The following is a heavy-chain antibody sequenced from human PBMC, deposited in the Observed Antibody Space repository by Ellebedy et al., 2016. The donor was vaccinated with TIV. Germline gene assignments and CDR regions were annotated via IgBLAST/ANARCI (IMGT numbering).Heavy chain of an antibody. Sequence: ASVKVSCKAFGGTFSTYALNWVRQAPGQGLEWLGAFLPMFGTANSAQKFQGRFTMTTDTSTSTAYMEVSSLRSEDTAVDYCARTPAAGGWYGMDVWGQGTTVTVSS. CDR3: ARTPAAGGWYGMDV. V-gene: IGHV1-69*05. CDR1: GGTFSTYA. CDR2: FLPMFGTA. D-gene: IGHD6-25*01. J-gene: IGHJ6*02.